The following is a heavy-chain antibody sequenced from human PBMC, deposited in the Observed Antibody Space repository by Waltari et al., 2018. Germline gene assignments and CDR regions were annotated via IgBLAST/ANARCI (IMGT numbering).Heavy chain of an antibody. CDR1: GCSIIGFY. CDR2: IYYTGST. V-gene: IGHV4-59*01. Sequence: QVQLQESGPSLLKPSATLSLICTVSGCSIIGFYWSWVRQPPGKGLDWIGYIYYTGSTNFNPSLKSRVTMSVDTSKNQFSLKLSSVTAADTAFYYCARGGGGDWEWFDPWGQGTLVTVSS. D-gene: IGHD2-21*02. J-gene: IGHJ5*02. CDR3: ARGGGGDWEWFDP.